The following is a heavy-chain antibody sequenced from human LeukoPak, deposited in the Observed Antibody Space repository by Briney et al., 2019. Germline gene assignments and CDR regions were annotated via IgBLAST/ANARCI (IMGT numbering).Heavy chain of an antibody. D-gene: IGHD3-10*01. CDR2: IKTKTDGGTA. CDR3: TRWAFGSGSYYRD. CDR1: AFIFSNAW. Sequence: GGFLRLSCAASAFIFSNAWMSWVRQAPGKGLEWVGRIKTKTDGGTADYAAPVKGRFTISRDDSKNTLHLQMNSLKTEDTAVYYCTRWAFGSGSYYRDWGQGTLVTVSS. J-gene: IGHJ4*02. V-gene: IGHV3-15*01.